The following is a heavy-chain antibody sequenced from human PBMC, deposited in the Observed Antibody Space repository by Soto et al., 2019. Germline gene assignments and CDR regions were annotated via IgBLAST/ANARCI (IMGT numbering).Heavy chain of an antibody. D-gene: IGHD4-17*01. CDR2: VYYTGDT. CDR1: SGPDRSHN. Sequence: QVQLQQSGPRLVKPSETLSLTCTVSSGPDRSHNWGWIRQPPGRGLEWIGYVYYTGDTAYNPSLGGRVTISADTSTNDISLTLNSVTAADTDVYYCVRQGIDYLHGLVDVWGQGTTVSVSS. CDR3: VRQGIDYLHGLVDV. V-gene: IGHV4-59*08. J-gene: IGHJ6*02.